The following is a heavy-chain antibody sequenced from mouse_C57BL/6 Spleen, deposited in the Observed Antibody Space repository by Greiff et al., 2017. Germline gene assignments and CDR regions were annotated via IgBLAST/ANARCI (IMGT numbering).Heavy chain of an antibody. CDR1: GFSFNTYA. CDR2: IRSKSNNYAT. CDR3: VRHLSMDY. Sequence: EAGGGLVQPKGSLTLSCAASGFSFNTYAMNWVRQAPGKGLEWVARIRSKSNNYATYYADSVKDRFTISRDDSESMLYLQMNNLKTEDTAMYYCVRHLSMDYWGQGTSVTVSS. D-gene: IGHD1-1*01. V-gene: IGHV10-1*01. J-gene: IGHJ4*01.